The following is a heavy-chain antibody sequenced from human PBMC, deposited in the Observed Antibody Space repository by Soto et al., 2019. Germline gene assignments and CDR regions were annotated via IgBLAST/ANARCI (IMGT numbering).Heavy chain of an antibody. CDR1: GFTFSNYW. CDR2: IRQDGNEN. V-gene: IGHV3-7*01. D-gene: IGHD6-19*01. J-gene: IGHJ4*02. CDR3: ARDHIDGWKFDY. Sequence: EVQLVEYGGGLVQPGGSLRLSCAASGFTFSNYWMSWVRQAPGKGLEWVANIRQDGNENYYVDSVKGRFTTSRDNTKNSFYLQMNCLRAEDTAVYYFARDHIDGWKFDYWGRGTLVTVSS.